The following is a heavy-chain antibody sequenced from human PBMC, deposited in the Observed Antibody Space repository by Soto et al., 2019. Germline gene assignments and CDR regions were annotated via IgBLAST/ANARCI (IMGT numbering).Heavy chain of an antibody. CDR1: GYTFSSYG. CDR3: ARSGAYCTSITCLFDSF. D-gene: IGHD2-8*01. CDR2: ISAYNGDT. J-gene: IGHJ4*02. V-gene: IGHV1-18*01. Sequence: QAQLVQSGAEVKKPGASVKVSCRASGYTFSSYGHAWVRQAPGQGLEWMGWISAYNGDTNYAQKFQDRVTLTTDTSTTTAYMELRNLGSDDTAVYYCARSGAYCTSITCLFDSFWGLGTLVTVSS.